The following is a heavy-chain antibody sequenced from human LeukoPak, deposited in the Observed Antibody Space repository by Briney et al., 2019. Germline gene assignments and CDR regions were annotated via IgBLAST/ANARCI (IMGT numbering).Heavy chain of an antibody. J-gene: IGHJ6*03. D-gene: IGHD2-21*02. V-gene: IGHV1-18*01. CDR2: ISVYKGNT. Sequence: ASVKVSCKASGYTFTSYGVSWVRQAPGQGLEWMGWISVYKGNTNSAQKFQGRVTMTTDTSTSTAYMELSSLRSEDTAVYYCAREPIVVVTATNYYYYYMDVWGKGTTVTVSS. CDR1: GYTFTSYG. CDR3: AREPIVVVTATNYYYYYMDV.